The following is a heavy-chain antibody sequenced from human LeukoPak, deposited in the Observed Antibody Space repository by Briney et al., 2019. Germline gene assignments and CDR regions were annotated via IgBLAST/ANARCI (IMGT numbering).Heavy chain of an antibody. D-gene: IGHD5-18*01. J-gene: IGHJ6*03. CDR2: IIPLSGPA. Sequence: GASVKVSCKASGGTFSSHGISWVRQAPGQGLEWMGGIIPLSGPANYAPKFQGTVTITADKSTGTAYLELNSLRSEDTAVYYCAKAGIQLWEGDSFYYYLDVWGKGTTVTVSS. CDR3: AKAGIQLWEGDSFYYYLDV. V-gene: IGHV1-69*06. CDR1: GGTFSSHG.